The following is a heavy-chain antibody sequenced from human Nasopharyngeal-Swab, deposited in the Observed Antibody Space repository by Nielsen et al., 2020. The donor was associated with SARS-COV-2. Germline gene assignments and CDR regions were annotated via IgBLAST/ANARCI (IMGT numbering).Heavy chain of an antibody. CDR3: ARDGYNWGFDY. J-gene: IGHJ4*02. CDR2: INAGNGKT. Sequence: ASVKVSCKASGYTFTSYAMHWVRQAPGQRLEWMGWINAGNGKTKSSQEFQGRVTITRDTSASTAYMELGSLRSEDTAVYYCARDGYNWGFDYWGQGTLVSVSS. D-gene: IGHD5-24*01. CDR1: GYTFTSYA. V-gene: IGHV1-3*01.